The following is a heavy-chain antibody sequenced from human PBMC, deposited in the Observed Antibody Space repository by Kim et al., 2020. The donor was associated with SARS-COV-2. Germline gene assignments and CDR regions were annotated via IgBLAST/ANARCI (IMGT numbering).Heavy chain of an antibody. J-gene: IGHJ4*02. CDR3: AKDTYYYGSGSYPY. CDR2: ISYDGSNK. Sequence: WGSLRLSCAASGFTFSSYGMHWVRQAPGKGLEWVAVISYDGSNKYYADSVKGRFTISRDNSKNTLYLQMNSLRAEDTAVYYCAKDTYYYGSGSYPYWGQGTLVTVSS. D-gene: IGHD3-10*01. CDR1: GFTFSSYG. V-gene: IGHV3-30*18.